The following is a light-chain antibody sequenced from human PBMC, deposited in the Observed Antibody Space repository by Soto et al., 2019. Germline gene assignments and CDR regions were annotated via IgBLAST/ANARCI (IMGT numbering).Light chain of an antibody. V-gene: IGKV1-5*03. CDR2: EAA. Sequence: DIQMTQSPSTLSASVGDRVTITCRASQYIHSYLAWYQQKPGEAPKLLIYEAANLESGVPSRFSGSGTGTEFTLSISSLQPDDFATYFCQQSNNYSWTFGPSTWVEI. J-gene: IGKJ1*01. CDR3: QQSNNYSWT. CDR1: QYIHSY.